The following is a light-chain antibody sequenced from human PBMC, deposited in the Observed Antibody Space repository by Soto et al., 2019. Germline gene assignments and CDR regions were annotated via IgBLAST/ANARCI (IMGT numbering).Light chain of an antibody. Sequence: EVVLTQCTATLSVSAGERATLSCRASQSVSSYLAWYQQKPGQAPRLLIYDASNRATGIPDRFSGSGSGTVFTLTINILEPDDFAVYYCHQYGNSPQTFGQGTKVDIK. CDR3: HQYGNSPQT. CDR2: DAS. J-gene: IGKJ1*01. CDR1: QSVSSY. V-gene: IGKV3-11*01.